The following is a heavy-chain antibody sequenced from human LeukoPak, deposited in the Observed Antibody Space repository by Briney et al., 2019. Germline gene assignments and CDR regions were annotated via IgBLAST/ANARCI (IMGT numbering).Heavy chain of an antibody. CDR3: ARDFPVVVVAFYGMDV. V-gene: IGHV3-74*01. D-gene: IGHD2-15*01. J-gene: IGHJ6*02. CDR2: INTDGSST. CDR1: GFTFSSYW. Sequence: GSLRLSCAASGFTFSSYWMHWVRQAPGKGLVWVSRINTDGSSTSYADSVKGRFTISRDNAKNTLYLQMNSLRAEDTAVYYCARDFPVVVVAFYGMDVWGQGTTVTVSS.